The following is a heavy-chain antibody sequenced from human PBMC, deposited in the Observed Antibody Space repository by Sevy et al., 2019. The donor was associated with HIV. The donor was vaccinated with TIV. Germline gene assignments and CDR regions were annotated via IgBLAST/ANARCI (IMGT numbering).Heavy chain of an antibody. V-gene: IGHV3-53*01. CDR2: IYSGGST. CDR1: GFTVSSNY. D-gene: IGHD3-10*01. J-gene: IGHJ3*02. Sequence: GGSLRPSCAASGFTVSSNYMSWVRQAPGKGLEWVSVIYSGGSTYYADSVKGRFTISRDNSKNTLYLQMNSLRAEDTAVYYCARGNIIDAFDIWGQGTMVTVSS. CDR3: ARGNIIDAFDI.